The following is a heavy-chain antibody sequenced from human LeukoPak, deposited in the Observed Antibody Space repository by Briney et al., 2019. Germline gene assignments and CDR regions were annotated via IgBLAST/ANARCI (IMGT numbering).Heavy chain of an antibody. Sequence: GGSLRLSCGAFGFSLSDSAMSWVRQAPGKGLEWVSGISGGRGNTYYADSVKGRFTIYRDTSKSTLYLQMNNLRAEDAAVYYCAKDARTVGLVVTATRPKYFQHWGPGTLVIVSS. D-gene: IGHD2-21*02. J-gene: IGHJ1*01. CDR1: GFSLSDSA. CDR3: AKDARTVGLVVTATRPKYFQH. CDR2: ISGGRGNT. V-gene: IGHV3-23*01.